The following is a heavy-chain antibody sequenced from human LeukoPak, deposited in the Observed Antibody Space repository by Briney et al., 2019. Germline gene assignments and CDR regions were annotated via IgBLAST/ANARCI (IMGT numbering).Heavy chain of an antibody. CDR3: ARVSSGYSRQYYYYYMDV. J-gene: IGHJ6*03. Sequence: ASVKVSCKASGYTFTVYYMHWVREAPGQGLEWMGRINPNSGGTNYAQKFQGRVTMTRDTSISTAYMELSRLRSDDTAVYYCARVSSGYSRQYYYYYMDVWGKGTTVTVSS. V-gene: IGHV1-2*06. CDR2: INPNSGGT. CDR1: GYTFTVYY. D-gene: IGHD3-22*01.